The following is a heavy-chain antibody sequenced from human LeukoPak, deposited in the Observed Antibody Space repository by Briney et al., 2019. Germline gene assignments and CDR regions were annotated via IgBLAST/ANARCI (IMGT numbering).Heavy chain of an antibody. CDR2: INPSGGST. J-gene: IGHJ6*03. V-gene: IGHV1-46*03. Sequence: ASVKVSCKASGYTFISYYMHWVRQAPGQGLEWMGIINPSGGSTSYAQKFQGRVTMTRDTSTSTVYMELSSLRSEDTAVYYCASADGGSSSTEGYYYYYMDVWGKGTTVTVSS. CDR3: ASADGGSSSTEGYYYYYMDV. CDR1: GYTFISYY. D-gene: IGHD6-6*01.